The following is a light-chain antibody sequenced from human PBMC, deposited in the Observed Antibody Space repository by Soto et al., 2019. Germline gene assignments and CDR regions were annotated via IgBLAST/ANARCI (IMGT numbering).Light chain of an antibody. J-gene: IGKJ3*01. Sequence: DIVMTQSTEYLCISLGGRAIVNCKSSQNILYKSKNKNYLAWYQQKPGQPPKLLIYWASTRASGVPDRFSGSGSGTDFTLTINGLQAEDVAVYFCQQYHTTPFPFGPVSIVAVK. CDR2: WAS. V-gene: IGKV4-1*01. CDR3: QQYHTTPFP. CDR1: QNILYKSKNKNY.